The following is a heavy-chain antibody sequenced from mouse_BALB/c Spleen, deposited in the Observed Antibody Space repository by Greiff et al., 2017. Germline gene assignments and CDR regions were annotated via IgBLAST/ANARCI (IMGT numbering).Heavy chain of an antibody. D-gene: IGHD4-1*01. J-gene: IGHJ4*01. CDR1: GYTFTDYA. Sequence: VQLQQSGAELVRPGVSVKISCKGSGYTFTDYAMHWVKQSHAKSLEWIGVISTYYGDASYNQKFKGKATMTVDKSSSTAYMELARLTSEDSAIYYCARKTGAYAMDYWGQGTSVTVSS. V-gene: IGHV1S137*01. CDR2: ISTYYGDA. CDR3: ARKTGAYAMDY.